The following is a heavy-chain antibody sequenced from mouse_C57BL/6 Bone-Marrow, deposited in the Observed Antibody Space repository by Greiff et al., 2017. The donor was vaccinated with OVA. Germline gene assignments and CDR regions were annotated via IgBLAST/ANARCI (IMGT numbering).Heavy chain of an antibody. CDR1: GYAFSSSW. V-gene: IGHV1-82*01. Sequence: VQLQESGPELVKPGASVKISCKASGYAFSSSWMNWVKQRPGKGLEWIGRIYPGDGDTNYNGKFKGKATLTADKSSSTAYMQLSSLTSEDSAVYFCARSCLITTVVAPAYWGQGTLVTVSA. CDR3: ARSCLITTVVAPAY. J-gene: IGHJ3*01. CDR2: IYPGDGDT. D-gene: IGHD1-1*01.